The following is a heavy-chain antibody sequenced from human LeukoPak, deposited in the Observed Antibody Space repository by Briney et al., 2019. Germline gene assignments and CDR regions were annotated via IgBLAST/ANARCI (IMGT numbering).Heavy chain of an antibody. CDR3: VRDAGTRLKYSYGYGDY. V-gene: IGHV3-48*03. Sequence: GGSLRLSCAASGFTFSSYEMNWVRQAPGKGLEWVSYISSGGDTIHYADSVKGRFTISRDNAKNSLYLQMNSLRAEDTAVYYCVRDAGTRLKYSYGYGDYWGQGILVTASS. CDR2: ISSGGDTI. D-gene: IGHD5-18*01. CDR1: GFTFSSYE. J-gene: IGHJ4*02.